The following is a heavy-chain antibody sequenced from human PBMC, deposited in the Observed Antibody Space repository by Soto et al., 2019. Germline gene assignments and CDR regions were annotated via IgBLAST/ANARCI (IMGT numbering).Heavy chain of an antibody. D-gene: IGHD2-15*01. CDR2: TSTSIGRT. CDR1: GYTFTDYA. J-gene: IGHJ5*02. V-gene: IGHV1-18*01. CDR3: ARGSYCRGGRRCTTWFEP. Sequence: ASAKVSCNPSGYTFTDYAISWVRQAPGQGLEWMGWTSTSIGRTNYAYNLQGRVTMTIDTSTSTAFMELRGLMSEDTAIYFCARGSYCRGGRRCTTWFEPWGQGTVATVSS.